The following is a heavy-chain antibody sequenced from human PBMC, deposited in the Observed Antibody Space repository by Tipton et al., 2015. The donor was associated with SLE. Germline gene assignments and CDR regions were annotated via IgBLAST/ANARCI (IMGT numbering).Heavy chain of an antibody. Sequence: QSGAEVKKPGASVKVSCKASGNTFGSYGISWVRQAPGQGLEWIGWIYSYTNKRNYAQKVQGRVTMTTGTSTSTAYMELRSLRSDDTAVYYCARDEDPFGEYFHHWGQGTLVTVSS. D-gene: IGHD3-10*01. CDR1: GNTFGSYG. V-gene: IGHV1-18*01. CDR3: ARDEDPFGEYFHH. J-gene: IGHJ1*01. CDR2: IYSYTNKR.